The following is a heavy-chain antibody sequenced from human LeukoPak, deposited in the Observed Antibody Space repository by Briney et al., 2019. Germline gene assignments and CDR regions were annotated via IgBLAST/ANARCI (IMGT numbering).Heavy chain of an antibody. CDR3: ARAVTVIPNY. J-gene: IGHJ4*02. D-gene: IGHD2-21*02. CDR1: RFTFSSYS. V-gene: IGHV3-21*01. Sequence: GGSLRLSCAASRFTFSSYSMNWVRQAPGKGLEWVSSISSSSSCIYYADSVKGRFTISRDNAKNSLYLQMNSLRAEDTAVYYCARAVTVIPNYWGQGTLVTVSS. CDR2: ISSSSSCI.